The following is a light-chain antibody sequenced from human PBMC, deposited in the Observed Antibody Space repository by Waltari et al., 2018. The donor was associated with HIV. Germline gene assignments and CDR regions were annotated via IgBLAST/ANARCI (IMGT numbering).Light chain of an antibody. J-gene: IGKJ1*01. V-gene: IGKV3-15*01. CDR1: QSVSSN. CDR3: QQYNNWRT. Sequence: EIVMTQSPATLSVSPGERATLSFRASQSVSSNLAWYQQKPAQAPRILIYGSSTRDTGILVRFSGSGSGREFTLTISSLQYEDFAVYSCQQYNNWRTFGQGTKVDI. CDR2: GSS.